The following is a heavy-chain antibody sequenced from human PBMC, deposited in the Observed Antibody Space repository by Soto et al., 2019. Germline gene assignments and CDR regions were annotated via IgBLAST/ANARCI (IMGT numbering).Heavy chain of an antibody. V-gene: IGHV4-39*01. Sequence: SDTLSLTCTVSGGSISSSSYYWGWVRQPPRKGLEWIGSIYYSGSTYYNPSLKSRVTISVDTSKNQFSLKLSSVTAGDTAVYYCARAGYPPTDYYYYYMDVWGKGTTVTVSS. D-gene: IGHD3-16*02. J-gene: IGHJ6*03. CDR3: ARAGYPPTDYYYYYMDV. CDR2: IYYSGST. CDR1: GGSISSSSYY.